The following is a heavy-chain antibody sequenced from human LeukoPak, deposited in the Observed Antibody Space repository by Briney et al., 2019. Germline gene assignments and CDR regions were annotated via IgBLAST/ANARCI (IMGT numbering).Heavy chain of an antibody. CDR2: IKQDGSEK. CDR3: ARGGGVGATPIDY. J-gene: IGHJ4*02. CDR1: GFTFSTYW. V-gene: IGHV3-7*03. D-gene: IGHD1-26*01. Sequence: GGSLRLSCAASGFTFSTYWMNWVRQAPGKGLEWVANIKQDGSEKYYVDSVKGRFTISRDNAKNSLYLQMNSLRAEDTALYHCARGGGVGATPIDYWGQGTLVTVSS.